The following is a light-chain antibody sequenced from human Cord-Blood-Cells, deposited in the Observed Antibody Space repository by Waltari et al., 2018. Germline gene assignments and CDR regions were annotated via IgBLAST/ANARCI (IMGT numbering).Light chain of an antibody. CDR1: QRVSSSY. CDR3: QQYGSSPLT. J-gene: IGKJ4*01. Sequence: DTVLPQPPGPLSLPPAESATLSCRARQRVSSSYLAWYQQKPGTAPRLHISGASSRATGIPDRFSGSGSGTDFTLTISRLEPEGFAVYYCQQYGSSPLTFGGGTKVEIK. CDR2: GAS. V-gene: IGKV3-20*01.